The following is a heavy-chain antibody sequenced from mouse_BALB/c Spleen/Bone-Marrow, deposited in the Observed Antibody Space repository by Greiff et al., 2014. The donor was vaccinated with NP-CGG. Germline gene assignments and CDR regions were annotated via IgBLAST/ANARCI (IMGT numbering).Heavy chain of an antibody. CDR1: DYTFTSYW. V-gene: IGHV1-69*02. J-gene: IGHJ4*01. Sequence: VQLQQSGAELVRPGASVKLSCKASDYTFTSYWINWVKQRPGQGLEWIGNIYPSDSYTNYNQKLKDKATLTVDKSSSTAYMQLSSPTSEDSAVYYCTRRGTGNAMDYWGQGTSVTVSS. CDR3: TRRGTGNAMDY. CDR2: IYPSDSYT. D-gene: IGHD3-3*01.